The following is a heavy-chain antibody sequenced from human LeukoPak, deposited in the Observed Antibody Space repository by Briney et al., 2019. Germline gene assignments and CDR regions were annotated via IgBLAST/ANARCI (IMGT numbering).Heavy chain of an antibody. V-gene: IGHV4-59*01. CDR3: ARDPSGYFNY. J-gene: IGHJ4*02. CDR1: GGSISKYY. Sequence: SETLSLTCIVSGGSISKYYWSWIRQPPGKGLDWIGYIYYSGSTNYNPSLKSRVTISVDTSKNQFSLRLSSVTAADTAVYYCARDPSGYFNYWGQGTLATVSS. CDR2: IYYSGST. D-gene: IGHD3-22*01.